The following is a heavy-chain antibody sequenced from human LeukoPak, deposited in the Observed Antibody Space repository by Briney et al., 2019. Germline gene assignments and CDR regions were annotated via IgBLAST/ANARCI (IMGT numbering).Heavy chain of an antibody. Sequence: QSGGSLRLSCAASGSTFSSYAMSWVRQAPGKGLEWVSAISGSGGSTYYADSVKGRFTISRDNSKNTLYLQMNSLRAEDTAVYYCAKIPYSGSPTWFDPWGQGTLVTVSS. CDR2: ISGSGGST. CDR1: GSTFSSYA. D-gene: IGHD3-10*01. CDR3: AKIPYSGSPTWFDP. V-gene: IGHV3-23*01. J-gene: IGHJ5*02.